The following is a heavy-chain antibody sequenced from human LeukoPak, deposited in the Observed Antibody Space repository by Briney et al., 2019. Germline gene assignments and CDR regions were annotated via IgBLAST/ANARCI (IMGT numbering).Heavy chain of an antibody. CDR3: ARDFRRYSYGPVDY. Sequence: GGSLRLSCAASGFTFSSYAMHWVRRAPGKGLEWVAVVWFDGSKKYYADSVKGRFTISRDNSKNTLHLQMDSLRVEDTAVYFCARDFRRYSYGPVDYWGQGTLVTVSS. CDR1: GFTFSSYA. CDR2: VWFDGSKK. D-gene: IGHD5-18*01. J-gene: IGHJ4*02. V-gene: IGHV3-30*04.